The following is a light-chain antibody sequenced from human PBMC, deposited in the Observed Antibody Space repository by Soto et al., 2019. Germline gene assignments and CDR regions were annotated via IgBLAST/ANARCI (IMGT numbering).Light chain of an antibody. J-gene: IGKJ4*01. Sequence: LTRWPATLSLSPGERVTLSCRASQSVSSYLAWYQQKPGQAPRLLIYDASNRATGIPARFSGSGSGTDFTLTISSLEPEDFAVYYCQQRSNWPLTFGGGTKVDIK. CDR2: DAS. CDR3: QQRSNWPLT. CDR1: QSVSSY. V-gene: IGKV3-11*01.